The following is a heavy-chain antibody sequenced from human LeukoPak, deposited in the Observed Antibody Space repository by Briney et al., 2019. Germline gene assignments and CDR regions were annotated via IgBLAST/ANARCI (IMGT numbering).Heavy chain of an antibody. CDR1: GGTFSSYA. CDR3: ARARSSSWYYYFDY. V-gene: IGHV1-69*06. Sequence: SVKVSCKASGGTFSSYAIGWVRQAPGQGLEWMGVIIPIFGTANYAQKFQGRVTITADKSTSTAYMELSSLRAEDTAVYYCARARSSSWYYYFDYWGQGTLVTVSS. J-gene: IGHJ4*02. D-gene: IGHD6-13*01. CDR2: IIPIFGTA.